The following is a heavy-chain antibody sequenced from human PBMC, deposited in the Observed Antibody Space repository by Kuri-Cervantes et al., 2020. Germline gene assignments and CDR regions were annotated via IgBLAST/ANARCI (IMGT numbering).Heavy chain of an antibody. CDR2: MNPYSANT. D-gene: IGHD3-10*01. CDR1: GGTFTSYG. CDR3: ARGGIMVRGVFKSVSGMDV. Sequence: ASVKVSCKASGGTFTSYGISWVRQAPGQGLEWMGWMNPYSANTGYAQKFQGRLTMTRDTSISTAYMELSGLTSEDTAVYYCARGGIMVRGVFKSVSGMDVWGQGTTVTVSS. J-gene: IGHJ6*02. V-gene: IGHV1-8*02.